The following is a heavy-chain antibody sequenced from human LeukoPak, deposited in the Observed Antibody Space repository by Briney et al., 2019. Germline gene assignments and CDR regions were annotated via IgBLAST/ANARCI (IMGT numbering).Heavy chain of an antibody. Sequence: PSQTLSLTCTVSGGSISSSDFNWGWIRQPPGKGLEWIGVISYSGSTYYNPSLKSRVTISVDTSKNQFSLKLSSVTAADTAVYYCARGATPLLGITIFGVGPYYFDYWGQGTLVTVSS. CDR2: ISYSGST. CDR3: ARGATPLLGITIFGVGPYYFDY. CDR1: GGSISSSDFN. D-gene: IGHD3-3*01. V-gene: IGHV4-39*01. J-gene: IGHJ4*02.